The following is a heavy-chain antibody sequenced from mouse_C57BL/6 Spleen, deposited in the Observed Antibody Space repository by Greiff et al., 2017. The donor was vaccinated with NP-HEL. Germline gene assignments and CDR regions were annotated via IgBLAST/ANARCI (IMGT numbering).Heavy chain of an antibody. CDR1: GYAFSSSW. V-gene: IGHV1-82*01. D-gene: IGHD4-1*01. CDR2: IYPGDGDT. Sequence: VQLQQSGPELVKPGASVKISCKASGYAFSSSWMNWVKQRPGKGLEWIGRIYPGDGDTNYNGKFKGKATLTADKSSSTAYMQLSSLTSEYSAVYFWARAELGYFDYWGQGTTLTVSS. CDR3: ARAELGYFDY. J-gene: IGHJ2*01.